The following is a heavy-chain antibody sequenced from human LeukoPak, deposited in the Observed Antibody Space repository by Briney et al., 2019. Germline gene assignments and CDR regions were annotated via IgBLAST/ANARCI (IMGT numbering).Heavy chain of an antibody. CDR2: IYTSGST. CDR3: ARVPMVDPDYYYMDV. J-gene: IGHJ6*03. D-gene: IGHD2-8*01. Sequence: SETLSLTCTVSGGSISSYYWSWIRQPAGKGLEWIGRIYTSGSTNYNPSLKSRVTMSVDTSKNQFSLKLSSVTAADTAVYYCARVPMVDPDYYYMDVWGKGTTVTVSS. CDR1: GGSISSYY. V-gene: IGHV4-4*07.